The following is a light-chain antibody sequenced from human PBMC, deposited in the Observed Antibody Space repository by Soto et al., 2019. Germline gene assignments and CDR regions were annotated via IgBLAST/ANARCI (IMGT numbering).Light chain of an antibody. CDR2: GAS. J-gene: IGKJ4*01. CDR1: QSVSSSY. CDR3: HQRSNWPPLT. V-gene: IGKV3D-20*02. Sequence: EIVLTQSPGTLSLSPGERATLSCRASQSVSSSYLAWYQQKPGQAPRLLIYGASSRATGIPDRFSGSGSGTDFPLTISSLEPEDFAVYYCHQRSNWPPLTFGGGTKVEIK.